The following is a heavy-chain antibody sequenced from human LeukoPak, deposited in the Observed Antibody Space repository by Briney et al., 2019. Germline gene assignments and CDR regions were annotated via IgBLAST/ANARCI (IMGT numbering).Heavy chain of an antibody. Sequence: GGSLRLSCAASGFTFSSSVMHWVRQGPGKGLEYVSGIYSSGVSTYYVNSVKDRFTISRDNSKNTLYLQVGSLRAEDMGVYYCAREGHSSGHCGSFDIWGQGTTVTVSS. D-gene: IGHD3-22*01. CDR2: IYSSGVST. CDR3: AREGHSSGHCGSFDI. J-gene: IGHJ3*02. V-gene: IGHV3-64*01. CDR1: GFTFSSSV.